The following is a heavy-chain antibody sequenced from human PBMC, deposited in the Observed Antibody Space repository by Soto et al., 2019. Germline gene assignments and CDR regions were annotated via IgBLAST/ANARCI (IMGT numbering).Heavy chain of an antibody. V-gene: IGHV3-23*01. Sequence: GGSLRLSCAASGFTFSSYAMSWVRQAPGKGLEWVSAISGSGGSTYYADSVKGRFTISRDNSKNTLYLQMNSLRAEDTAVYYCARALGGFGELWFVYYYYMDVWGKGTTVTVSS. CDR2: ISGSGGST. CDR1: GFTFSSYA. J-gene: IGHJ6*03. CDR3: ARALGGFGELWFVYYYYMDV. D-gene: IGHD3-10*01.